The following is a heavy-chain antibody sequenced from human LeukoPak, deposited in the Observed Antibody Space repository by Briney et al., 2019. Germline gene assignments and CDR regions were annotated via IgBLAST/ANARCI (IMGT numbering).Heavy chain of an antibody. CDR2: IYSGGST. J-gene: IGHJ4*02. CDR1: GFTVSSNY. Sequence: GGSLRLSCAASGFTVSSNYMSWVRQAPGKGLEWVSVIYSGGSTYYADSVKGRFTISRDNSKNTLYLQMNSLRAEDTAVYYCARGAYSSGCPYFDYWGQGTLVTVSS. D-gene: IGHD6-19*01. V-gene: IGHV3-53*01. CDR3: ARGAYSSGCPYFDY.